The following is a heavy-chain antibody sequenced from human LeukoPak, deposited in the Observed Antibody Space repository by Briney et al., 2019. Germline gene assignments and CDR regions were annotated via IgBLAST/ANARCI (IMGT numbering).Heavy chain of an antibody. CDR3: ARTPGIAAAEPPEYYFDY. CDR2: ISSSGSTI. D-gene: IGHD6-13*01. J-gene: IGHJ4*02. Sequence: QPGGSLRLSCAASGFTFSSYEMSWVRQAPGKGLEWVSYISSSGSTIYYADSVKGRFTISRDNAKNSLYLQMNSLRAEDTAVYYCARTPGIAAAEPPEYYFDYWGQGTLVTVSS. CDR1: GFTFSSYE. V-gene: IGHV3-48*03.